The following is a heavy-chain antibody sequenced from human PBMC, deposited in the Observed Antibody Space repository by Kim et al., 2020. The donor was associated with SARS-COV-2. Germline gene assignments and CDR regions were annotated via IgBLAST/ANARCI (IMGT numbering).Heavy chain of an antibody. J-gene: IGHJ4*02. CDR2: IKQDGSEK. D-gene: IGHD4-4*01. CDR1: GFTFSSYW. Sequence: GGSLRLSCAASGFTFSSYWMSWVRQAPGKGLEWVANIKQDGSEKYYVDSVKGRFTISRDNAKNSLYLQMNSLRAEDTAVYYCARVRAYDYSNYEFDYWGQGTLVTVSS. CDR3: ARVRAYDYSNYEFDY. V-gene: IGHV3-7*01.